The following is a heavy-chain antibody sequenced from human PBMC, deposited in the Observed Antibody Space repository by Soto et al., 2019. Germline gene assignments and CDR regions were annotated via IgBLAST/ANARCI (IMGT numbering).Heavy chain of an antibody. J-gene: IGHJ3*01. CDR3: VYDDAFDF. CDR1: GFTFDAYP. V-gene: IGHV3-9*01. CDR2: LSWNSGSI. Sequence: GGSLRLSCAASGFTFDAYPMHWVRQAPGKGLEWVAGLSWNSGSIGYADSVKGRFTISRENAKNSLYLQMNSLTAEDTALYYCVYDDAFDFWGQGTQVTVSS.